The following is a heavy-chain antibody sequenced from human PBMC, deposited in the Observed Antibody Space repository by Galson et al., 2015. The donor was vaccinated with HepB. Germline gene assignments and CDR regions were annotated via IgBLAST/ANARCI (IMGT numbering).Heavy chain of an antibody. D-gene: IGHD1-26*01. V-gene: IGHV1-18*04. Sequence: QSGAEVKKPGESLKISCTGSGSSFNSYWIGWVRQAPGQGLEGMGWISAYNGNTNYAQKLQDRVTMTTDTSTSTAYMELRSLRSDDTAVYYCAGDWVAYSGSRGGGYWGQGTLVTVSS. CDR3: AGDWVAYSGSRGGGY. J-gene: IGHJ4*02. CDR2: ISAYNGNT. CDR1: GSSFNSYW.